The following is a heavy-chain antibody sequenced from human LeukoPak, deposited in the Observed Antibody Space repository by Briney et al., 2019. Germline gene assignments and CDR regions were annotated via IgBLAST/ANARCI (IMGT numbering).Heavy chain of an antibody. CDR1: GGSINSYY. CDR3: ARTLRRQRITFNWFDP. Sequence: PSETLSLTCSVSGGSINSYYWSWIRQPPGKGLEWIGEINHSGSTNYNPSLKSRVTISVDTSKNQFSLKLSSVTAADTAVYYCARTLRRQRITFNWFDPWGQGTLVTVSS. CDR2: INHSGST. J-gene: IGHJ5*02. D-gene: IGHD3-10*01. V-gene: IGHV4-34*01.